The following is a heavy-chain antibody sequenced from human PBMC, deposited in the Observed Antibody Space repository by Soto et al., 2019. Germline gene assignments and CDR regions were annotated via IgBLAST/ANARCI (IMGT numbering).Heavy chain of an antibody. V-gene: IGHV3-74*01. CDR2: INGGGSST. J-gene: IGHJ3*02. CDR1: GFTFRSYC. CDR3: ARGLVVPAGDAFDI. D-gene: IGHD2-2*01. Sequence: EVQLVESGGGLVQPGGSLRLSCAASGFTFRSYCMHWVRQAPGKGLVWVSRINGGGSSTSFADSVKGRFTISRDNAKHTLYLQMNSLRAEDTAVYYCARGLVVPAGDAFDIWGQGTMVTVSS.